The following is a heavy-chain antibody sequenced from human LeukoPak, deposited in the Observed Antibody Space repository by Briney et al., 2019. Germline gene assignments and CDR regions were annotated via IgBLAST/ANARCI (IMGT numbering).Heavy chain of an antibody. CDR1: GGTFSSYA. CDR3: ARGDGSGLYGMDV. Sequence: SVKVSCKASGGTFSSYAISWVRQAPGQRLEWMGRIIPILGIANYAQKFQGRVTITADKSTSTAYMELSSLRSEDTAVYYCARGDGSGLYGMDVWGQGTTVTVSS. D-gene: IGHD3-10*01. CDR2: IIPILGIA. J-gene: IGHJ6*02. V-gene: IGHV1-69*04.